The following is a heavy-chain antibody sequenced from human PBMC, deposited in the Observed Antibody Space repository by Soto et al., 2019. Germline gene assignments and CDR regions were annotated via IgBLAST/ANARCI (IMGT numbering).Heavy chain of an antibody. CDR3: ARDSEMTRIEFGALGV. D-gene: IGHD3-10*01. CDR2: IIPIFGTP. Sequence: QVHLVQSGAEVKKPGSSVKVSCKVSGGTFNSYGISWVRQAPGQGLEWMGGIIPIFGTPIYAQKFQGRVTISGDKSTSTAYMEVTSLRSEDAAVYFCARDSEMTRIEFGALGVWGQGTKVTVS. J-gene: IGHJ3*01. CDR1: GGTFNSYG. V-gene: IGHV1-69*06.